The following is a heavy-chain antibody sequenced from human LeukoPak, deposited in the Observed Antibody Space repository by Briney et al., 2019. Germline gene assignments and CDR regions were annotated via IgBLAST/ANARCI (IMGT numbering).Heavy chain of an antibody. V-gene: IGHV4-59*12. CDR2: IYYSGDT. Sequence: PSETLSLTCTVSRGSISGYSWSWIRQSPGGGLEWIGYIYYSGDTAYNPSLRSRVTLSVDTSKNQFSLKLSSVTAADTAVYYCARGVMATILTPFDYWGQGTLVTVSS. CDR3: ARGVMATILTPFDY. D-gene: IGHD5-24*01. CDR1: RGSISGYS. J-gene: IGHJ4*02.